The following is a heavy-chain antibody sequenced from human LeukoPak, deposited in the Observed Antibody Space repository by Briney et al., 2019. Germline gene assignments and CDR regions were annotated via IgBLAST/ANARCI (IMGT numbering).Heavy chain of an antibody. CDR3: ARCQGAADAFDI. CDR1: GGSISSSSYY. D-gene: IGHD3-16*01. Sequence: SETLSLTCTVSGGSISSSSYYWGWIRQPPGKGLEWIGSIYYSGSTYYNPSLKSRVTISVDTSKNQFSLKLSSVTAADTAVYYCARCQGAADAFDIWGQGTMVTVSS. CDR2: IYYSGST. J-gene: IGHJ3*02. V-gene: IGHV4-39*07.